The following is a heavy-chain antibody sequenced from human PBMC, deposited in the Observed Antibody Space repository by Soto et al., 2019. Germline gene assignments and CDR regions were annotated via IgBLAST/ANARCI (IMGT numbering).Heavy chain of an antibody. Sequence: EAHLVESGGGLVQPGRSRRLSCAASGFTFSSYAFNWVRQAPGKGLEWISYISVGSGSIFYADSVKGRFTISRDDAQNSLYLQMNTLRDEDTAIYFCVTDDKWAFDIWGQGTTVIVSS. CDR2: ISVGSGSI. V-gene: IGHV3-48*02. CDR1: GFTFSSYA. CDR3: VTDDKWAFDI. J-gene: IGHJ3*02. D-gene: IGHD1-26*01.